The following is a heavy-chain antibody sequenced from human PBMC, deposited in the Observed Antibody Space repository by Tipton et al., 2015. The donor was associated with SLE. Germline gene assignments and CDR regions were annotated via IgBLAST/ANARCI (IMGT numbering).Heavy chain of an antibody. J-gene: IGHJ4*02. CDR1: GGSISGYY. CDR3: AGEPDPYYDRSGSPSEEH. CDR2: GYYSGKT. D-gene: IGHD3-22*01. V-gene: IGHV4-59*12. Sequence: TLSLTCTVSGGSISGYYWSWIRQPPGKGLEWIAYGYYSGKTNYNPSLKSRVTISVDTSKNQFYLNLSSVTAADTAVYYCAGEPDPYYDRSGSPSEEHWGQGTLVTVSS.